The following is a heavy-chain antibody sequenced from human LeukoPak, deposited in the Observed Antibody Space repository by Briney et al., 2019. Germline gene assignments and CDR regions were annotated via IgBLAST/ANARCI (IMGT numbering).Heavy chain of an antibody. CDR2: IYTSGST. CDR1: GGSISSYY. J-gene: IGHJ3*02. CDR3: ARDSKYSSVWLHFDI. Sequence: SETLSLTCTVSGGSISSYYWSWIRQPAGKGLEWIGRIYTSGSTNYNPSLESRVTMSVDTSKNQFSLKLSSVTAADTAVYYCARDSKYSSVWLHFDIWGQGTMVTVSS. D-gene: IGHD6-19*01. V-gene: IGHV4-4*07.